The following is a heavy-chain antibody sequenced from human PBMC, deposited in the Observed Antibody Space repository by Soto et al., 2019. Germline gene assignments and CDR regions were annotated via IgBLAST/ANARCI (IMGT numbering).Heavy chain of an antibody. V-gene: IGHV3-23*01. D-gene: IGHD2-2*01. J-gene: IGHJ6*03. CDR2: ISGSGGST. CDR1: GFTFSSYA. CDR3: AKVGPPSYCSSTSCSDYYYYYMDV. Sequence: PGGSLRLSCAASGFTFSSYAMSWVRQAPGKGLEWVSAISGSGGSTYYADSVKGRFTISRDNSKNTLYLQMNSLRAEDTAVYYCAKVGPPSYCSSTSCSDYYYYYMDVWGKGTTVTVSS.